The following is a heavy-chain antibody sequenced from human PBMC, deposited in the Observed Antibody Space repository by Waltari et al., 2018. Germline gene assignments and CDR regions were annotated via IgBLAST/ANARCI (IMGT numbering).Heavy chain of an antibody. Sequence: EVQLLESGGGLVQPGGSLRLSCAASGFTFSSYAMSWVRQAPGKGQEWVSAISGSGGSTYNADSVKGRFTIARDNSKYALYLQVHSLRAEDTAVYYCAKHDYSGMDVWGQGTTVTVSS. CDR3: AKHDYSGMDV. V-gene: IGHV3-23*01. CDR2: ISGSGGST. CDR1: GFTFSSYA. J-gene: IGHJ6*02.